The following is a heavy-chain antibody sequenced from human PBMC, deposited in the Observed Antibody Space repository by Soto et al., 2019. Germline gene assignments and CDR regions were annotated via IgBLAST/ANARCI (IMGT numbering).Heavy chain of an antibody. J-gene: IGHJ4*01. CDR3: EREMLGDFDL. V-gene: IGHV4-59*01. Sequence: SETLSLTCNVSGDSFSSYYWSWIRQPPGKGLEWIGYIYYSGSTNYNPSLKSRVTISVDTSKNQLSLNLRSVTAADTAVYYCEREMLGDFDLCGKGTLVT. D-gene: IGHD3-16*01. CDR2: IYYSGST. CDR1: GDSFSSYY.